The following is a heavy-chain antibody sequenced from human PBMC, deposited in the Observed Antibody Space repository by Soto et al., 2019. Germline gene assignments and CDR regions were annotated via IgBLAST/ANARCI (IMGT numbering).Heavy chain of an antibody. J-gene: IGHJ4*02. CDR2: IAIAGDT. Sequence: EVQLVESGGGLVQPGGSLRLSCAASGFTLSDSDMHWVRQATGKRLEWVSAIAIAGDTFYADSVKGRFTISRDDAKNSWYLQVNSLTVGDTAVYYCTRGGPWGQLWRDLQYWGQGTLLTVSS. V-gene: IGHV3-13*01. D-gene: IGHD5-18*01. CDR1: GFTLSDSD. CDR3: TRGGPWGQLWRDLQY.